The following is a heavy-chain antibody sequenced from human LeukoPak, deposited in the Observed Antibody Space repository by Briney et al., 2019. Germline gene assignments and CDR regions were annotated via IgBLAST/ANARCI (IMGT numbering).Heavy chain of an antibody. V-gene: IGHV4-34*01. CDR3: ARARGYCSGGSCSNRFDP. J-gene: IGHJ5*02. D-gene: IGHD2-15*01. CDR2: INHSGST. Sequence: SETLSLTCAVYGGSFSGYYWSWIRQPPGKGLEWIGEINHSGSTNYNPSLKSRVTISVDTSKNQFSLKLSSVTAADTAVYYCARARGYCSGGSCSNRFDPWGQGTLVTVSS. CDR1: GGSFSGYY.